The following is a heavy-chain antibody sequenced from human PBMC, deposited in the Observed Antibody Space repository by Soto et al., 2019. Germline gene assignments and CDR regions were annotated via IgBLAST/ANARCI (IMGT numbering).Heavy chain of an antibody. V-gene: IGHV4-30-4*01. CDR2: IYYDGVT. CDR3: ARDSFNYYYGMDV. Sequence: SETLSLTCTVSGGSISSHDYHWSWIRQPPGKGLEWIGYIYYDGVTYYNPSLKSRLTMSLDMSKNQFSLKLTSVTAADTAVYYCARDSFNYYYGMDVWGQGTPVTVSS. J-gene: IGHJ6*02. CDR1: GGSISSHDYH.